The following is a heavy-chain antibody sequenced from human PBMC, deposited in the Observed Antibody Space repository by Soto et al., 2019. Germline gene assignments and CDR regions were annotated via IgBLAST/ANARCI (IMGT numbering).Heavy chain of an antibody. CDR1: GYTFTSYG. CDR3: ARSAHIAAVGHY. V-gene: IGHV1-18*01. D-gene: IGHD6-13*01. J-gene: IGHJ4*02. Sequence: ASGKVSCKASGYTFTSYGISWGRQAPGQGLEWMGWISAYNGNTNYAQKLKGRVTMTTDTSTITAYMELRILISDDTAVYYFARSAHIAAVGHYWGKGPLVTV. CDR2: ISAYNGNT.